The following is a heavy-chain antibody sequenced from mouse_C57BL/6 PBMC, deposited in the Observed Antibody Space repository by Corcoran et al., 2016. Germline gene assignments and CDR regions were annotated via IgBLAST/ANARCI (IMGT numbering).Heavy chain of an antibody. Sequence: EVQLQQSVAELVRPGASVKLSCTASGFNIKNTYMHWVKQRPEEGLEWIGRSDPANGNTKYAPQFQGKATITADTSSNTAYLQISSLTSEDTAIYYCASDDYHEGAMDDWGQGTSVTVSS. D-gene: IGHD2-4*01. CDR1: GFNIKNTY. CDR2: SDPANGNT. CDR3: ASDDYHEGAMDD. V-gene: IGHV14-3*01. J-gene: IGHJ4*01.